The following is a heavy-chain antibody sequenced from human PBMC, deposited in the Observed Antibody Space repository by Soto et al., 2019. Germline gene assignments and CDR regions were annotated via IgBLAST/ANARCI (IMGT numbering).Heavy chain of an antibody. CDR1: GYTFTSYG. J-gene: IGHJ4*02. CDR2: ISAFNGDT. Sequence: QVPLVQSGTEVKKPGASVHVSCKAFGYTFTSYGFGWVRQAPGHGLEWLGRISAFNGDTQYAQTMKGRLTVTTDTSTTTVHMELRSLTPADTAVYYCAREAGWQRMVPYDWGQGTLVTVS. D-gene: IGHD6-25*01. V-gene: IGHV1-18*04. CDR3: AREAGWQRMVPYD.